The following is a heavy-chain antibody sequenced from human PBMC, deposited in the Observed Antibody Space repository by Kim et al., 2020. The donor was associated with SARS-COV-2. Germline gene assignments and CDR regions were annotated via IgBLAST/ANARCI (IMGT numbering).Heavy chain of an antibody. J-gene: IGHJ4*02. CDR2: INTNTGNP. Sequence: ASVKVSCKASGYTFTSYAMNWVRQAPGQGLEWMGWINTNTGNPTYAQGFTGRFVFSLDTSVSTAYLQISSLKAEDTAVYYCARVNRITMVRGVPDYWGQGTLVTVSS. CDR1: GYTFTSYA. V-gene: IGHV7-4-1*02. D-gene: IGHD3-10*01. CDR3: ARVNRITMVRGVPDY.